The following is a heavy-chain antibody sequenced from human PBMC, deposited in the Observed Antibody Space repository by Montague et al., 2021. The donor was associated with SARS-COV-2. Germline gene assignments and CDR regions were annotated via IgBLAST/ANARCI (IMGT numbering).Heavy chain of an antibody. V-gene: IGHV4-4*02. CDR3: MRAGGFDGRFRA. CDR1: GGSSISTSHW. J-gene: IGHJ5*02. Sequence: SETLSLTCTVSGGSSISTSHWWSWVRQPPGKGLEWIGQIYRSGSTNYNPSLKSRVTISVDKSKNQFSLKLNSLTAADTALYYCMRAGGFDGRFRAWGQGTLGTVSP. CDR2: IYRSGST. D-gene: IGHD3-10*01.